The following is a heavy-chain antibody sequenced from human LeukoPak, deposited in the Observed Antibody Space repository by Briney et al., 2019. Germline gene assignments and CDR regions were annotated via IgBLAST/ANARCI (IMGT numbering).Heavy chain of an antibody. J-gene: IGHJ6*04. CDR2: ISSSGSTI. D-gene: IGHD3-22*01. V-gene: IGHV3-48*03. CDR3: AELGITMIAGV. Sequence: GGSLRLSCAASGFTFSSYEMNWVRQAPGKGLEWVSYISSSGSTIYYADSVKGRFTISRDNAKNSLYLQMNSLRAEDTAVYYCAELGITMIAGVWGKGTTVTISS. CDR1: GFTFSSYE.